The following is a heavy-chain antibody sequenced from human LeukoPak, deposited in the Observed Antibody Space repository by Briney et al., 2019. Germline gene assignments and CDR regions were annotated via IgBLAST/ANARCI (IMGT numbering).Heavy chain of an antibody. D-gene: IGHD3-10*01. CDR1: GFTFSSYA. CDR3: AKDRITMVRGVTKYYFDY. J-gene: IGHJ4*02. Sequence: SGGSLRLSCAASGFTFSSYAMSRVRQAPGKGLEWVSAISGSGGSTYYADSVKGRFTISRDNSKNTLYLQMNSLRAEDTAVYYCAKDRITMVRGVTKYYFDYWGQGTLVTVSS. CDR2: ISGSGGST. V-gene: IGHV3-23*01.